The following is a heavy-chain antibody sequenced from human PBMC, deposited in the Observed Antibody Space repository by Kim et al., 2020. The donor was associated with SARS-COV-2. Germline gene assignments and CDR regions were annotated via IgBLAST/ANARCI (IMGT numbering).Heavy chain of an antibody. D-gene: IGHD2-21*01. CDR3: ARGSQRDLFFDH. CDR1: GGSISSAGYY. CDR2: VYYSGST. Sequence: SETLSLTCTVSGGSISSAGYYWSWIRQHPGQGLEWIGYVYYSGSTFYNPSLKRRVTISVDTSKNQFSLKVTSVTAADTAVYFCARGSQRDLFFDHWGQGTLATVSS. J-gene: IGHJ4*02. V-gene: IGHV4-31*02.